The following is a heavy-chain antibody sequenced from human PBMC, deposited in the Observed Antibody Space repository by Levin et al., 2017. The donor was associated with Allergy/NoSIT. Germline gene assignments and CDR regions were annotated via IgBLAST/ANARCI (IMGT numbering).Heavy chain of an antibody. CDR1: GYTFTSYY. Sequence: GESLKISCKASGYTFTSYYMHWVRQAPGQGLEWMGIINPSGGSTSYAQKFQGRVTMTRDTSTSTVYMELSSLRSEDTAVYYCARGSKEDYFDYWGQGTLVTVSS. CDR3: ARGSKEDYFDY. V-gene: IGHV1-46*01. J-gene: IGHJ4*02. D-gene: IGHD2-2*01. CDR2: INPSGGST.